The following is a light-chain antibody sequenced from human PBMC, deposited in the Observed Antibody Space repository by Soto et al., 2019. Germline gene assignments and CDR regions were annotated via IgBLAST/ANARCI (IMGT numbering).Light chain of an antibody. CDR1: NIGSKS. CDR3: QVWDSNVLHHV. Sequence: SYELTQSPSVSVAPGQTARITCGRNNIGSKSVHWFQQRPGQAPVLVVFDDSDRPSGIPERFSGSKSETTATLTISGVEAGDEADYYCQVWDSNVLHHVFGTGTKVTVL. CDR2: DDS. V-gene: IGLV3-21*02. J-gene: IGLJ1*01.